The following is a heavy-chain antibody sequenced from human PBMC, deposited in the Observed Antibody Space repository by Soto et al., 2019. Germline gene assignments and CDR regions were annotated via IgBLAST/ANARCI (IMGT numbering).Heavy chain of an antibody. V-gene: IGHV4-31*03. Sequence: QVQLQESGPGLVKPSQTPSLICTVSGGSINSGGYYWNWIRQHPRTGLEWIGNIFYSGSTYYNPFLRSRVSISADTSDNQFSLTLSSVTAADTAVYFCARGYRPSGYSSSWVFDYWGQGTLVDVSS. CDR1: GGSINSGGYY. D-gene: IGHD6-13*01. CDR3: ARGYRPSGYSSSWVFDY. J-gene: IGHJ4*02. CDR2: IFYSGST.